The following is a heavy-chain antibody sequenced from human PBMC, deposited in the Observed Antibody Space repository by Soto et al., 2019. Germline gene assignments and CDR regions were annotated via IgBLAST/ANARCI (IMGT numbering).Heavy chain of an antibody. CDR1: GGLYSNFA. Sequence: SVTVSCQASGGLYSNFAFTWVRQAPGQGLEWMGGILPIYGTPKYAPEFQGRVTISADESMTTVYMDLTSLRSEDTAVYYCASGYDSSGYYYASTNYFDYWGQGTLVTVSS. V-gene: IGHV1-69*13. CDR3: ASGYDSSGYYYASTNYFDY. J-gene: IGHJ4*02. D-gene: IGHD3-22*01. CDR2: ILPIYGTP.